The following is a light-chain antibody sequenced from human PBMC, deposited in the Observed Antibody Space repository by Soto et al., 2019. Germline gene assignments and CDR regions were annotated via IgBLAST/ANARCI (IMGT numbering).Light chain of an antibody. V-gene: IGKV3-15*01. CDR1: QSVSSN. CDR2: GAS. Sequence: EIVMTQSPATLSVSPGERATLSCRASQSVSSNLVWYQQKPGQAPRLLIYGASTRATGIPARFSGSGSGTEFTLTISSLQSEDFALYYCQQYNNWPPPFGQGTKLEIK. CDR3: QQYNNWPPP. J-gene: IGKJ2*01.